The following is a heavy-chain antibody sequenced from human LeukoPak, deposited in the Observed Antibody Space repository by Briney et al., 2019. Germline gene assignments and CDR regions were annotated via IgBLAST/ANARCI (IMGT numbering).Heavy chain of an antibody. V-gene: IGHV4-38-2*01. CDR1: GYSISSGYY. J-gene: IGHJ6*03. CDR2: IYHSGQT. CDR3: ARLYINYYMDV. D-gene: IGHD1-14*01. Sequence: SETLSLTCAVSGYSISSGYYWGWIRQPPGKGLGWIGSIYHSGQTYYNPTLKSRVTISVDPYKNQFSLKLSSVTAADTAVYYCARLYINYYMDVWGKGTTVTVSS.